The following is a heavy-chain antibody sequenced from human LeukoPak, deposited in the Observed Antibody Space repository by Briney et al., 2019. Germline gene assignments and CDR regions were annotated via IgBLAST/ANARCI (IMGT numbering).Heavy chain of an antibody. V-gene: IGHV3-48*03. Sequence: GGSLRLSCAASGFIFNSYEMNWVRQAPGKGLEWVSYISSSGTTIYYADSVKGRFTISRDNSKNSLYLQMNSLRAEDTAIYYCARERIRGLDYWGQGTLVTVSS. J-gene: IGHJ4*02. D-gene: IGHD2-15*01. CDR3: ARERIRGLDY. CDR2: ISSSGTTI. CDR1: GFIFNSYE.